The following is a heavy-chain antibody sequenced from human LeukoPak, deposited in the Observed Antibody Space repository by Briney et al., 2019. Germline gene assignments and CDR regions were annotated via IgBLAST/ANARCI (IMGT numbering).Heavy chain of an antibody. Sequence: ASVKVSCKASGYTFTSYGISWVRQAPGQGLEWMGWINPNSGGTNYAQKFQGRVTMTRDTSISTAYMELSRLRSDDTAVYYCARDRYYDSSGYSYWGQGTLVTVSS. D-gene: IGHD3-22*01. V-gene: IGHV1-2*02. J-gene: IGHJ4*02. CDR2: INPNSGGT. CDR1: GYTFTSYG. CDR3: ARDRYYDSSGYSY.